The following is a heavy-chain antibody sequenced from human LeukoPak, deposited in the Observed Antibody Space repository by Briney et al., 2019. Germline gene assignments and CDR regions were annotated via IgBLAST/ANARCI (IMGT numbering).Heavy chain of an antibody. CDR3: AKDIVVVTHGDY. Sequence: GGSLRLSCAASGFTFSSYAMSWVRQAPGKGLEWVSAISGSGGSAYYADSVKGRFTISRDNSKNTLYLQMNSLRAEDTAVYYCAKDIVVVTHGDYWGQGTLVTVSS. D-gene: IGHD3-22*01. V-gene: IGHV3-23*01. CDR1: GFTFSSYA. J-gene: IGHJ4*02. CDR2: ISGSGGSA.